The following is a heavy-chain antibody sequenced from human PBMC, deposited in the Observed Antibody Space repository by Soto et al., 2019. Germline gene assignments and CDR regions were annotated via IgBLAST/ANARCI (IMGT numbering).Heavy chain of an antibody. J-gene: IGHJ4*02. D-gene: IGHD2-2*01. V-gene: IGHV1-3*01. CDR2: IDAGNGNT. CDR3: ATDPYDNTAWYANC. CDR1: GYTFSGLA. Sequence: QVQLVQSGAEVKKPGASVKVSCKASGYTFSGLAIHWVRQAPGQRLEWMGWIDAGNGNTQYSQRLQGRVTITRDTAASTVYVELTSLRSEDTALYYCATDPYDNTAWYANCWGQGTLVTVSS.